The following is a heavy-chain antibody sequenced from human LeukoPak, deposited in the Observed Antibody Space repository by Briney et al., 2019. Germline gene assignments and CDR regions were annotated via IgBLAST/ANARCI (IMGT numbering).Heavy chain of an antibody. V-gene: IGHV3-21*01. Sequence: PGRSLRLSCAASGFTFSSYSMNWVRQAPGKGLEWVSSISSSSSYIYYADSVKGRFTISRDNAKNSLYLQMNSLRAEDTAVYYCARATTVTTSPYYYYGMDVWGQGTTVTVSS. CDR1: GFTFSSYS. CDR3: ARATTVTTSPYYYYGMDV. D-gene: IGHD4-11*01. CDR2: ISSSSSYI. J-gene: IGHJ6*02.